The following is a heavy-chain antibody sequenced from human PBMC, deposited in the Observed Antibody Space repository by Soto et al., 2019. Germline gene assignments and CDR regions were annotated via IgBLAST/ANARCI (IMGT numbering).Heavy chain of an antibody. CDR3: ASSPNWFDP. CDR2: INHSGST. Sequence: PSETLSLTCAVYGGSFSGYYWSWIRQPPGKGLEWIGEINHSGSTNYNPSLKSRVTISVDTSKNQFSLKLSSVTAADTAVYYCASSPNWFDPWGQGTLVTVSS. V-gene: IGHV4-34*01. J-gene: IGHJ5*02. CDR1: GGSFSGYY.